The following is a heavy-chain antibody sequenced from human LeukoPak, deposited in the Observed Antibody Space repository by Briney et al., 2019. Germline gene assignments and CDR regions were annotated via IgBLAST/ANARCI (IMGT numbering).Heavy chain of an antibody. CDR3: VRDRGTYRPIDY. Sequence: GGSLRLSCAASGFTFSSYSMNWVRQAPGKGLGWVSSISYTGTYIYYADSVKGRFTISRDNAQNSLYLQMNSLRAEDTAIYYCVRDRGTYRPIDYWGQGTLVTVSS. CDR1: GFTFSSYS. D-gene: IGHD1-26*01. J-gene: IGHJ4*02. V-gene: IGHV3-21*04. CDR2: ISYTGTYI.